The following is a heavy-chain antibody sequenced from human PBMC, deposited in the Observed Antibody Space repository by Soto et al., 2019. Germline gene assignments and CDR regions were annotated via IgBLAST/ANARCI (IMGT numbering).Heavy chain of an antibody. CDR3: ARGNDFWSGYYAGASRANPYYYYMDV. J-gene: IGHJ6*03. V-gene: IGHV3-66*01. CDR1: GFTVSSNY. Sequence: GGSLRLSCAASGFTVSSNYMSWVRQAPGKGLEWVSVIYSGGSTYYADSVKGRFTISRDNSKNTLYLQMNSLRAEDTAVYYCARGNDFWSGYYAGASRANPYYYYMDVWGKGTTVTVSS. D-gene: IGHD3-3*01. CDR2: IYSGGST.